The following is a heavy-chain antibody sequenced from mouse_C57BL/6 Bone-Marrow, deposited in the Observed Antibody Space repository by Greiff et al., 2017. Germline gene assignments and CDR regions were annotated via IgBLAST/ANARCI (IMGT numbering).Heavy chain of an antibody. Sequence: EVQVVASGGGLVKPGGSLTLSCAASGFTFSSYAMSWVRQTPETRLEWVATISDGGSYTYSPDNVKGRFTISRDNAKNNLYLQMSHLKSEDTAMYYCARDITTVEVWGTGTTVTVSS. V-gene: IGHV5-4*01. CDR1: GFTFSSYA. CDR3: ARDITTVEV. D-gene: IGHD1-1*01. J-gene: IGHJ1*03. CDR2: ISDGGSYT.